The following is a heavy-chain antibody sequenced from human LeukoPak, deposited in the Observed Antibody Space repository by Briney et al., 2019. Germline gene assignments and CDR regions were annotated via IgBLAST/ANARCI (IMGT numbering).Heavy chain of an antibody. CDR1: GGSFSGYY. CDR2: INHSGST. J-gene: IGHJ4*02. Sequence: SETLSLTCAVYGGSFSGYYWSWIRQPPGKGLEWIGEINHSGSTNYNPSLKSRGTISVDTSTNQFSLKLSSVTAADTAVYYCARGGSSSWFTRSVARFDYWGQGTLVTVSS. V-gene: IGHV4-34*01. CDR3: ARGGSSSWFTRSVARFDY. D-gene: IGHD6-13*01.